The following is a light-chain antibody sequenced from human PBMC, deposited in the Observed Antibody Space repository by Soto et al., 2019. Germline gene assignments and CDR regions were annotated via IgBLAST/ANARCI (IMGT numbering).Light chain of an antibody. CDR1: QSISSY. CDR2: AAS. J-gene: IGKJ3*01. CDR3: QQSYSTPFT. Sequence: DIQMTQSPSSLSASVGDRVTITCRASQSISSYLNWYQQKPGKAPKLLIYAASSLQSGVPSRFSVRGSGTDLTLTISSLQPEDFATYYCQQSYSTPFTFGPGTKVEIK. V-gene: IGKV1-39*01.